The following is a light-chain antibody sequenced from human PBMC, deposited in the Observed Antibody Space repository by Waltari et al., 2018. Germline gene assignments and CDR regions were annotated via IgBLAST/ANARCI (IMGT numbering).Light chain of an antibody. V-gene: IGKV3-15*01. CDR1: KNIGNN. CDR2: VTS. CDR3: QQYNEWPYT. Sequence: EPIMTQSPATLSVSPGESATLACRASKNIGNNFPWYQQTPGQAPRLLIYVTSSRSTGIPGRFFGAGSGTDFTLTISSLQSEDFGVYYCQQYNEWPYTFGQGTKVDLK. J-gene: IGKJ2*01.